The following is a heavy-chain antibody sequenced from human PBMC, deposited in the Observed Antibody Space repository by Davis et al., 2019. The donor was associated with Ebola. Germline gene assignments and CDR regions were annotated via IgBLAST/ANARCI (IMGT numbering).Heavy chain of an antibody. CDR3: ARVSGGVDY. Sequence: GGSLRLSCAGFGFTFGDYALNWVRQAPGKGLEWVSYISSSSSTIYYADSVKGRFTISRDNAKNSLYLQMNSLRAEDTAVYYCARVSGGVDYWGQGTLVTVSS. J-gene: IGHJ4*02. D-gene: IGHD5-12*01. V-gene: IGHV3-48*01. CDR1: GFTFGDYA. CDR2: ISSSSSTI.